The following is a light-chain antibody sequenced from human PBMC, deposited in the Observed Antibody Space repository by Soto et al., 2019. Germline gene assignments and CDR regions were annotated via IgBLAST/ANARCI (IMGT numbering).Light chain of an antibody. Sequence: QTVVTQPPSVSGAPGQRVTISCTGSSSNIGAGYDVHWYQQLPGTAPKLLIYGNSNRPSGVPDRFSGSKSGTSASLAITGLQAEDEADYYCQSYYSSLSGWVFGGGTKVTVL. CDR2: GNS. J-gene: IGLJ3*02. V-gene: IGLV1-40*01. CDR1: SSNIGAGYD. CDR3: QSYYSSLSGWV.